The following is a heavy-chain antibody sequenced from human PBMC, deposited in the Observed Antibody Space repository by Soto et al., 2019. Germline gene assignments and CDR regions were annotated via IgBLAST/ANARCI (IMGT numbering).Heavy chain of an antibody. V-gene: IGHV4-39*01. CDR1: GGSISSSSYY. Sequence: LSLACTVSGGSISSSSYYWGWIRQPPGKGLEWIGSIYYSGSTYYNPSLKSRVTISVDTSKNQFSLKLSSVTAADTAVYYCASPKIAFYNWFDPWGQGTLVTVTS. CDR3: ASPKIAFYNWFDP. CDR2: IYYSGST. D-gene: IGHD3-3*02. J-gene: IGHJ5*02.